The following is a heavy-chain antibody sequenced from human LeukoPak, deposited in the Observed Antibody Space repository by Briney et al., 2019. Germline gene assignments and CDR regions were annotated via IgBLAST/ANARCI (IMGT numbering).Heavy chain of an antibody. CDR1: GYTFTNYY. J-gene: IGHJ4*02. V-gene: IGHV1-46*01. CDR2: INPSGGRS. CDR3: ARAGGLSNFDY. D-gene: IGHD2-8*02. Sequence: ASVKVSCKASGYTFTNYYMLWVRLSSGQGPQWMALINPSGGRSTYAQQFQGRLTVTRYTSTSTLYMELSSLRSDDTAVYYCARAGGLSNFDYWGQATLVAVSS.